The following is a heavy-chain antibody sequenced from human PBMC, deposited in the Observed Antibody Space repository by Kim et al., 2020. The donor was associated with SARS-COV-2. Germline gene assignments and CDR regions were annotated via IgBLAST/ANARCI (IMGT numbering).Heavy chain of an antibody. CDR1: GGSISSGGHY. Sequence: SETLSLTCTVSGGSISSGGHYWSWISQHPGKGLEWIGYIYYSGSTYYNPSLKSRVTISVDTSKNQFSLKLSSVTAADTAVYYCARGIYYGSGSIYIDYWGQGTLVTVSS. D-gene: IGHD3-10*01. CDR2: IYYSGST. V-gene: IGHV4-31*03. J-gene: IGHJ4*02. CDR3: ARGIYYGSGSIYIDY.